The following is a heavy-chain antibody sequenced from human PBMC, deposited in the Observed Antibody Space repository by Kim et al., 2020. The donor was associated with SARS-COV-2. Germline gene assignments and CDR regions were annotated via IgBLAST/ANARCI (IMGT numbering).Heavy chain of an antibody. D-gene: IGHD1-26*01. CDR2: INHSGST. Sequence: SETLSLTCAVYGGSFSGYYWSWIRQPPGKGLEWIGEINHSGSTNYNPSLKSRVTISVDTSKNQFSLKLSSVTAADTAVYYCARKGGSHYYYYGMDVWGQGTTVTVSS. V-gene: IGHV4-34*01. CDR1: GGSFSGYY. CDR3: ARKGGSHYYYYGMDV. J-gene: IGHJ6*02.